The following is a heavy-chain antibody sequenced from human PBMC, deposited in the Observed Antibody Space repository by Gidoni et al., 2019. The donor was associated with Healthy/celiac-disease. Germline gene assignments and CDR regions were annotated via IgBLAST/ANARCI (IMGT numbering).Heavy chain of an antibody. Sequence: EVQLVESGGGLVQPGGSLKLSCAASGFSFSGADRQWVRQASGKGLEWVGGIRSKANSYATTYAASVKGRFTISRDDSKNTAYLQMNSQKIEDTAVYYCTTATTVTTIDYWGQGTLVTVSS. CDR2: IRSKANSYAT. D-gene: IGHD4-17*01. J-gene: IGHJ4*02. CDR3: TTATTVTTIDY. V-gene: IGHV3-73*02. CDR1: GFSFSGAD.